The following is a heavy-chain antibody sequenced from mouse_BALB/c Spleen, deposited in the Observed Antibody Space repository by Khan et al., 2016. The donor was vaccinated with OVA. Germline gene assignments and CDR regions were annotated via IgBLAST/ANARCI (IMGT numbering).Heavy chain of an antibody. CDR2: IRYDGDS. Sequence: EVQLVETGPGLVKPTQSLSLTCSVTGYSITSGYFRNWIRQFPGNKLEWMGYIRYDGDSNYNPSLKNRISITRDTSKNQFFLKLNSVTPEDTATYYCARGGSSGPAWFAYWGQGTLVTVSA. J-gene: IGHJ3*01. CDR3: ARGGSSGPAWFAY. D-gene: IGHD3-1*01. CDR1: GYSITSGYF. V-gene: IGHV3-6*01.